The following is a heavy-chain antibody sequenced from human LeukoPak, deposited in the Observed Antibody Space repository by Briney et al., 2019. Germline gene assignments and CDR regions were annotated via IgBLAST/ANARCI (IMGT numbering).Heavy chain of an antibody. CDR1: GGSFSGYY. Sequence: SETLSLTCAVYGGSFSGYYWSWIRQPPGKGLEWIGEINHSGSTNYNPSLKSRVTISVDTSKNQFSLKLSSVTAEDTAVYYCLVLYMDVWGKGTTVTVSS. V-gene: IGHV4-34*01. CDR2: INHSGST. J-gene: IGHJ6*03. CDR3: LVLYMDV.